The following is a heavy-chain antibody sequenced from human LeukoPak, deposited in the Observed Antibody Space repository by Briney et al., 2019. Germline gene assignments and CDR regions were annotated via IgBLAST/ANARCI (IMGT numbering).Heavy chain of an antibody. V-gene: IGHV3-64*01. Sequence: GGSLRLSCAASGFTFSSYAMHWFRQAPGKGLEYVSAISSNGGSTYYANSVKGRFTISRDNSKNTLYLQMGSLRAEDMAVYYCARGPSYYTDVWGKGTTVTVSS. CDR1: GFTFSSYA. CDR2: ISSNGGST. J-gene: IGHJ6*03. CDR3: ARGPSYYTDV.